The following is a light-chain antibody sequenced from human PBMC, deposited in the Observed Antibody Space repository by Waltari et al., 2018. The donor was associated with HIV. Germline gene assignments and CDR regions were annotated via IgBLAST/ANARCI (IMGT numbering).Light chain of an antibody. CDR1: QSVSSN. J-gene: IGKJ2*01. CDR3: QQYNNWPPYT. V-gene: IGKV3-15*01. Sequence: EIVMTQSPATLSVSPGERDILSCRASQSVSSNLAWYQQKPGQAPRLLIYSASTRATGVPARFSGSGSGTDFTLTISSLQSEDFAVYHCQQYNNWPPYTFGQGTRLEIK. CDR2: SAS.